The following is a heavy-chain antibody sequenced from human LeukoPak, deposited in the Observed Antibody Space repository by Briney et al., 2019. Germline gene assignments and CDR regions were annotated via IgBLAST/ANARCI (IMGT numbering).Heavy chain of an antibody. V-gene: IGHV1-24*01. CDR2: FDPEDDET. J-gene: IGHJ4*02. D-gene: IGHD1/OR15-1a*01. CDR1: GYTLTELS. CDR3: ATDRGNRAGHDY. Sequence: ASVKVSCKDSGYTLTELSIHWVRQAPGKGLEWMGGFDPEDDETIYAQKFRGRVTMTEDTSTDTAYMELSSLKSEDTAVYYCATDRGNRAGHDYWGQGTLVTVSS.